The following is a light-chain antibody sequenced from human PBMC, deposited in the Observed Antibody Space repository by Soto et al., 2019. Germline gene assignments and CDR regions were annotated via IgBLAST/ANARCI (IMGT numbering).Light chain of an antibody. CDR3: QQYGSSPGT. CDR2: GAS. Sequence: EIVLTQSPGTLSLSPGERATLSCRASQSVRSSYLAWYQQKPGQAPRLLIYGASSRATGIPDRFSGSGSGTDFSLTISRLEPEVFAVYYCQQYGSSPGTFGQGTKVEIK. CDR1: QSVRSSY. V-gene: IGKV3-20*01. J-gene: IGKJ1*01.